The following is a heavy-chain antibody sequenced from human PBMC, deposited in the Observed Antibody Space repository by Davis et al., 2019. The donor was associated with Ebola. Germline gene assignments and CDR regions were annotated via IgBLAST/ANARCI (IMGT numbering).Heavy chain of an antibody. V-gene: IGHV3-23*01. D-gene: IGHD1-1*01. CDR3: GRDPNWESGS. Sequence: GESLKISCAASGFSFSRTDMNWFRQAPGRGPEWVSNINGGGGDTNYADSVKGRFTISRDNSKNTLYLQMDSLRIEDTAQYYCGRDPNWESGSWGQGALVSVSS. J-gene: IGHJ5*02. CDR1: GFSFSRTD. CDR2: INGGGGDT.